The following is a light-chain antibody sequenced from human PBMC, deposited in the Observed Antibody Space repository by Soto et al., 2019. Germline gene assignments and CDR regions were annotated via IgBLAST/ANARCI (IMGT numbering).Light chain of an antibody. J-gene: IGLJ1*01. V-gene: IGLV2-23*01. Sequence: QSVLTQPASVSGSPGQSITISCTGASSDVGTFSLVSWYQQHPGKAPKLIIYEGNKRPSGVSSRFSGFKSGDTVSLTVSGLQAEDEADYYCCSYATSSTYVFGTGSKVT. CDR1: SSDVGTFSL. CDR3: CSYATSSTYV. CDR2: EGN.